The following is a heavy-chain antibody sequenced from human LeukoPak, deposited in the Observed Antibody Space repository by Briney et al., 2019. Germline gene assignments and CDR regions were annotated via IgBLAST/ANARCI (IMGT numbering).Heavy chain of an antibody. V-gene: IGHV3-23*01. CDR1: GFTFSSYG. CDR3: AKASAFDWLSDIDY. D-gene: IGHD3-9*01. J-gene: IGHJ4*02. CDR2: ISGSGGST. Sequence: GGSLRLSCAASGFTFSSYGMSWVRQAPGKGLEWVSAISGSGGSTYYADSVEGRFTISRDNSKNTLYLQMNSLRAEDTAVYYCAKASAFDWLSDIDYWGQGTLVTVSS.